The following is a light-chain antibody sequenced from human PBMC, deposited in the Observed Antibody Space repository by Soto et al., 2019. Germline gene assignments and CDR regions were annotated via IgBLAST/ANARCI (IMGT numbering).Light chain of an antibody. V-gene: IGLV2-8*01. CDR3: SSDAASNNFFFV. CDR2: EVT. CDR1: SSDVGGYNY. Sequence: QSALTQPPSASGSPGQSVTISCTGTSSDVGGYNYVSWYQQYTGRAPKLMIYEVTKRPSGVPDRFSGSKSGNTASLTVSGLQAEDEGNYNDSSDAASNNFFFVFGGGTKLPVL. J-gene: IGLJ3*02.